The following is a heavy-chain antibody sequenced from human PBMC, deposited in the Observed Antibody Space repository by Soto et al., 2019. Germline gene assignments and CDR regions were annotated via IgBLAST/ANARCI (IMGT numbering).Heavy chain of an antibody. D-gene: IGHD3-3*01. CDR1: GYTFTSYG. CDR3: ARDGGGSTLRFLEWLLYGMDV. Sequence: GASVKVSCKASGYTFTSYGISWVRQAPGQGLEWMGWISAYNGNTNYAQKLQGRVTMTTDTSTSTAYMELRSLRSDDTAVYYCARDGGGSTLRFLEWLLYGMDVWGQGTTVTVSS. V-gene: IGHV1-18*04. J-gene: IGHJ6*02. CDR2: ISAYNGNT.